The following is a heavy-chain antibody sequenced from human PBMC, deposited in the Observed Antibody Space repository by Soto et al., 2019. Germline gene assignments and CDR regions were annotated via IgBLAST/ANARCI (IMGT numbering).Heavy chain of an antibody. CDR2: ISFDATNK. CDR1: GFSFRNTG. CDR3: ARDESPHRNPSWFDP. V-gene: IGHV3-30*03. D-gene: IGHD1-1*01. Sequence: QVQLVESGGGVVQPGRSLRLSCAASGFSFRNTGMHWVRQAPGKGLEWVAVISFDATNKNYADSVKGRFTISRDNSKNSLYLEMNSLRAEDTAVYYWARDESPHRNPSWFDPWGQGTLVTVSS. J-gene: IGHJ5*02.